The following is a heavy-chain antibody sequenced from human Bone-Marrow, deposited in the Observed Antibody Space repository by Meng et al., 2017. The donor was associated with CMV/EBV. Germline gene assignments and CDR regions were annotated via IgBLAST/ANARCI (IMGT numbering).Heavy chain of an antibody. J-gene: IGHJ4*02. V-gene: IGHV4-61*01. CDR2: IYYSGST. CDR3: ARGSGYGSYYFDY. CDR1: GGSVSSGSYY. D-gene: IGHD5-12*01. Sequence: SETLSLTCTVSGGSVSSGSYYWSWIRQPPGKGLEWIGYIYYSGSTNYNPSLKSRVTISVDTSKNQFSLKLSSVTAADTAVYYCARGSGYGSYYFDYWGQGTLVTVSS.